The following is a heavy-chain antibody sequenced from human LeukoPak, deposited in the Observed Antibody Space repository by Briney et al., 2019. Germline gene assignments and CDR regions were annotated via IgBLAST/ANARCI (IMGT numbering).Heavy chain of an antibody. V-gene: IGHV3-74*01. CDR2: IKSDGITI. CDR1: GFTFSNYM. Sequence: EGSLRLSCAASGFTFSNYMMHWVRQAPGKGLVWVSRIKSDGITITYADSVKGRFTISRDNAKNTLYLQMNSLRAEDTAVYYCLRDLNWSLDQWGQGTLVTVSS. D-gene: IGHD1-20*01. J-gene: IGHJ4*02. CDR3: LRDLNWSLDQ.